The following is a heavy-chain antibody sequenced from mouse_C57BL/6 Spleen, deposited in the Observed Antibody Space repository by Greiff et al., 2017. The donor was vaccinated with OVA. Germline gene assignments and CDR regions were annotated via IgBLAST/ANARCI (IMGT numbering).Heavy chain of an antibody. CDR3: ARRDWIYDGYILDY. CDR1: GYSITSGYY. Sequence: EVQLQESGPGLVKPSQSLSLTCSVTGYSITSGYYWNWIRQFPGNKLEWMGYISYDGSNNYNPSLKNRISITRDTSKNQFFLKLNSVTTEDTATYYCARRDWIYDGYILDYWGQGTTLTVSS. V-gene: IGHV3-6*01. J-gene: IGHJ2*01. CDR2: ISYDGSN. D-gene: IGHD2-3*01.